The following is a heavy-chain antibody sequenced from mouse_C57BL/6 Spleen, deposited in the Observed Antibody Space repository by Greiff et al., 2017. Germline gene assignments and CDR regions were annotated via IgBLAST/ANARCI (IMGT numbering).Heavy chain of an antibody. CDR1: GYSITSGYY. CDR3: AREDYSNYLAWFAY. V-gene: IGHV3-6*01. Sequence: DVKLQESGPGLVKPSQSLSLTCSVTGYSITSGYYWNWIRQFPGNKLEWMGYISYDGSNNYNPSLKNRISITRDTSKNQFFLKLNSVTTEDTATYYCAREDYSNYLAWFAYWGQGTLVTVSA. J-gene: IGHJ3*01. D-gene: IGHD2-5*01. CDR2: ISYDGSN.